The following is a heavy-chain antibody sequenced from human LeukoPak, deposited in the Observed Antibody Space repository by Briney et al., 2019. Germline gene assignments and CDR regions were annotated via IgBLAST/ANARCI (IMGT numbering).Heavy chain of an antibody. J-gene: IGHJ4*02. CDR2: IIPMFKTP. V-gene: IGHV1-69*13. D-gene: IGHD3-16*01. CDR3: ARDGGGSVDY. Sequence: GASVKVSCKASGVTFSSYAMCWVRQAPGQGLEWMGGIIPMFKTPKYVQKFQDRLTITADESTRTAYMELNSLRSDDTAVYYCARDGGGSVDYWGQGTLITVSS. CDR1: GVTFSSYA.